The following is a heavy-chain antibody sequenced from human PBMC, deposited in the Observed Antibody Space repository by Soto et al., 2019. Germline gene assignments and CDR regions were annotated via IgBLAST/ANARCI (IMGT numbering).Heavy chain of an antibody. J-gene: IGHJ3*01. Sequence: QVQLVESGGGVVQPGKSLRLSCAASKFTFSSYSMHWVRQAPGRGLEWVAVILNDGSDKDYADSVKGRFSISRDNSKHTPYLQMNSLIIEDTAVYYCARGATGYSRGGGFDVWGQGTMVTVSA. CDR2: ILNDGSDK. D-gene: IGHD6-25*01. CDR3: ARGATGYSRGGGFDV. CDR1: KFTFSSYS. V-gene: IGHV3-30*04.